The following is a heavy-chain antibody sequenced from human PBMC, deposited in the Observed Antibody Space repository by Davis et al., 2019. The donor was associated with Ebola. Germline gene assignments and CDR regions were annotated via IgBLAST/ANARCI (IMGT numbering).Heavy chain of an antibody. V-gene: IGHV1-2*02. Sequence: AASVKVSCKASGYTLTGHYMHWVRQAPGQGLEWMGWINPNSGGTNHAQKFQGRVTMTRDTSISTAYMELSRLRSDDTAVYYCARSSGLYYFDYWGQGTLVTVSS. CDR1: GYTLTGHY. J-gene: IGHJ4*02. CDR3: ARSSGLYYFDY. D-gene: IGHD6-19*01. CDR2: INPNSGGT.